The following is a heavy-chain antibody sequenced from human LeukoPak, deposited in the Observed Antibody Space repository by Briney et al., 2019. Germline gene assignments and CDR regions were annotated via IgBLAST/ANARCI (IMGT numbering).Heavy chain of an antibody. Sequence: GGSLRLSCAASGFTFSSYWMYWVRQAPGKGPVWVARINTDGSSLNYADSVKGRFTISRDNAKNTLYLQMNILGAEDTAVYYCARRINYYDSSGYYYVRYFDSWGQGTLVAVSS. CDR1: GFTFSSYW. V-gene: IGHV3-74*01. CDR3: ARRINYYDSSGYYYVRYFDS. J-gene: IGHJ4*02. D-gene: IGHD3-22*01. CDR2: INTDGSSL.